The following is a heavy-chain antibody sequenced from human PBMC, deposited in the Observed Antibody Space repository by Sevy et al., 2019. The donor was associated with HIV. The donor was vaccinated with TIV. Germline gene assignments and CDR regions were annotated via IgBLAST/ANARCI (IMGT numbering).Heavy chain of an antibody. D-gene: IGHD3-10*01. V-gene: IGHV3-30*18. Sequence: GGSLRLSCVTSGFTFRTSAMHWVRQSPGKGLEWVSIISDDEARKNYADSVRGRFSISKDNSKNTLYLQMSSLKTEDTAVYYCAKDYSAGITFVRGAYRARGDYFDYWGQGTQVTVSS. CDR1: GFTFRTSA. CDR2: ISDDEARK. J-gene: IGHJ4*02. CDR3: AKDYSAGITFVRGAYRARGDYFDY.